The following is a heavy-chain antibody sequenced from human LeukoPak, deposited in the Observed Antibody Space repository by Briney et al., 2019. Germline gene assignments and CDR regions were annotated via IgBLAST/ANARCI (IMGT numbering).Heavy chain of an antibody. J-gene: IGHJ4*02. V-gene: IGHV4-30-4*08. D-gene: IGHD3-22*01. Sequence: PSETLSLTCTVSGVSISSGGYYWSWIRQHPGKGLEWTGYIYYSGSTYYNPSLKSRVTISVDTSKNQFSLKLSSVTAADTAVYYCARCRDSSGYYVDYWGQGTLVTVSS. CDR1: GVSISSGGYY. CDR2: IYYSGST. CDR3: ARCRDSSGYYVDY.